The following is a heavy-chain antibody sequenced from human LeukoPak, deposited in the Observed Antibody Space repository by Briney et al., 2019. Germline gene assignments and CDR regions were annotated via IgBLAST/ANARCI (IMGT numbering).Heavy chain of an antibody. CDR2: ISSNSNYI. CDR1: GFTFSAYN. V-gene: IGHV3-21*01. J-gene: IGHJ4*02. Sequence: KSGGSLRLSCAASGFTFSAYNMNWVRQAPGKGLEWVSCISSNSNYIYYADSVKGRFTISRDNAKNSLFLQMNSLRAEDTAVYYCARDEGVSFDYWGQGILVTVSS. CDR3: ARDEGVSFDY.